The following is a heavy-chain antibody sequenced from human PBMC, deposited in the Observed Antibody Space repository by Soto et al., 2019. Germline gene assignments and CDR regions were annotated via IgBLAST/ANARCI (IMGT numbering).Heavy chain of an antibody. Sequence: QVQLQQWGAGRLKPSETLSLTCAVYGGSFSGYYWSWIRQPPGKGLEWIGEINHSGSTNYNPSPKSRVTMRADQATNQYTLALSTVTAANTDVYHGATKSTASSSRGRRFDPGSQGSMVTLCS. V-gene: IGHV4-34*01. J-gene: IGHJ5*02. CDR1: GGSFSGYY. CDR3: ATKSTASSSRGRRFDP. D-gene: IGHD6-13*01. CDR2: INHSGST.